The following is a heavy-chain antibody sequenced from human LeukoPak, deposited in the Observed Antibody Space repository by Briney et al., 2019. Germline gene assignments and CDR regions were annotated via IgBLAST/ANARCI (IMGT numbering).Heavy chain of an antibody. CDR3: ARHGFDSSGWHPDYIDY. J-gene: IGHJ4*02. V-gene: IGHV4-39*01. CDR2: SYYSGST. D-gene: IGHD6-19*01. CDR1: GGSISSSSYY. Sequence: SETLSLTCTVSGGSISSSSYYWGWIRQPPGKWLEWIGSSYYSGSTYYNPSLKSRVTISVDTSKNQFSLKLSSVTAADTAVYYCARHGFDSSGWHPDYIDYWGQGTLVTVSS.